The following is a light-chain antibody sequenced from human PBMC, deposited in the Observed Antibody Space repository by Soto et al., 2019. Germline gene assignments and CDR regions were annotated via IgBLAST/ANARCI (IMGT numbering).Light chain of an antibody. CDR2: EVS. J-gene: IGLJ3*02. CDR1: SSDVGSYNR. CDR3: SLYTSSSTRV. V-gene: IGLV2-18*01. Sequence: QSALTQPPSVSGSPGQSVTISCTGTSSDVGSYNRVSWYQQPPGTAPKLMIYEVSNRPSGVPDRFSGSKSGNTASLTISGXXXXXXXXYYCSLYTSSSTRVFGGGTKLTVL.